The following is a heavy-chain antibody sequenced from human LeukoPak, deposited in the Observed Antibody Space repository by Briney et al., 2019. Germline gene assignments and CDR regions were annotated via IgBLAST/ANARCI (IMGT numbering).Heavy chain of an antibody. D-gene: IGHD5-12*01. V-gene: IGHV3-7*03. CDR2: IKQDGSEK. J-gene: IGHJ4*02. Sequence: PGGSLRLSCAASGFTFSNYWIHWVRQAPGKGLEWVANIKQDGSEKYYVDSVKGRFTISRDNAKNSLYLQMNSLRAEDTAVYYCARTPPDSGYDYYFDYWGQGTLVTVSS. CDR1: GFTFSNYW. CDR3: ARTPPDSGYDYYFDY.